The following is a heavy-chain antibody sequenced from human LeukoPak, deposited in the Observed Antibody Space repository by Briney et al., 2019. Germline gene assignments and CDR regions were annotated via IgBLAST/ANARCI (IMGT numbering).Heavy chain of an antibody. D-gene: IGHD2-2*01. CDR2: ITRNGGNT. Sequence: GGSLRLSCATSGFTFSNHAMHWVRQAPGKGLEYVSAITRNGGNTYYANSVKGRFTISRDNSKNTLYLQMGSLRPEDMAVYYCARGTCSGTTCHHTYDYWGQGTLVTVSS. V-gene: IGHV3-64*01. J-gene: IGHJ4*02. CDR3: ARGTCSGTTCHHTYDY. CDR1: GFTFSNHA.